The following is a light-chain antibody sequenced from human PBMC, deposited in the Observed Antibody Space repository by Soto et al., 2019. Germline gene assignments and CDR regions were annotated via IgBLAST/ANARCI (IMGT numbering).Light chain of an antibody. CDR1: SSDVGKYDY. CDR2: EVS. V-gene: IGLV2-8*01. J-gene: IGLJ1*01. CDR3: NSNVAGSMV. Sequence: QSVLTHPPSASGSPGQSVTISCTGTSSDVGKYDYVSWFQHHPGKAPKLIIYEVSKRPSGVHDRFSGAKSGSKASLTVSGLQTEDADDYYCNSNVAGSMVFGTGTKLTVL.